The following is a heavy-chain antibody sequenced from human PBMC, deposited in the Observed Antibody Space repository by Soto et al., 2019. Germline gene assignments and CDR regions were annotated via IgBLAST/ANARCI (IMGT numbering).Heavy chain of an antibody. J-gene: IGHJ2*01. CDR3: AADVESDWFFDL. V-gene: IGHV3-30-3*01. CDR2: IAYDGGTT. CDR1: GFTFNDYA. Sequence: QVQLVESGGGAVQPGGSLTLSCAVSGFTFNDYAMHWVRQAPGKGLEWVAFIAYDGGTTHYVDSVKGRFTVSRDNSMKSLYLHMNSLRPGDRAVYYCAADVESDWFFDLWGRGTLVTVSS.